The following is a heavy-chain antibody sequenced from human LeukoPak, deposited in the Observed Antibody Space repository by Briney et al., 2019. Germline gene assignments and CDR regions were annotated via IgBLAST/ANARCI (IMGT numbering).Heavy chain of an antibody. Sequence: SETLSLTCTVSGASISSHYWSWIRQPPGKGLEWIGYMYDSGSTYYNPSLKSRVIISVDTSKNQFSLKLSSVTAADTAVYYCASSAGFVRDYYYMDVWGKGTTVTVSS. V-gene: IGHV4-59*11. CDR1: GASISSHY. D-gene: IGHD2-8*01. CDR2: MYDSGST. CDR3: ASSAGFVRDYYYMDV. J-gene: IGHJ6*03.